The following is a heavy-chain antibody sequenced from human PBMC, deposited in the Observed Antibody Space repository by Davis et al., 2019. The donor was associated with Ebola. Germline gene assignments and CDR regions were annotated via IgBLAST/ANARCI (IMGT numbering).Heavy chain of an antibody. CDR3: ARAPTLGFWSGYSPDYYMDV. Sequence: ASVKVSCKASGGTFSSYAISWVRQAPGQGLEWMGWISAYNGNTNYAQKFQGRVTMTRDTSISTAYMELSRLRSDDTAVYYCARAPTLGFWSGYSPDYYMDVWGKGTTVTVSS. V-gene: IGHV1-18*01. D-gene: IGHD3-3*01. CDR1: GGTFSSYA. CDR2: ISAYNGNT. J-gene: IGHJ6*03.